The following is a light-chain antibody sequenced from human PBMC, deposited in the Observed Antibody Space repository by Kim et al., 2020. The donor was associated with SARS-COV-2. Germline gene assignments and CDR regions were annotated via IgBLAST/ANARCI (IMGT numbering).Light chain of an antibody. CDR2: SKN. J-gene: IGLJ2*01. Sequence: VPLEQTGRIKCQGDVLISYSANPDQKKPRQTPILVIYSKNNLPKGIPDRFSGSSSGNPTSSTITGTQAGNESDYYCNSRDSNDNVVFGGGTQLTVL. CDR3: NSRDSNDNVV. CDR1: VLISYS. V-gene: IGLV3-19*01.